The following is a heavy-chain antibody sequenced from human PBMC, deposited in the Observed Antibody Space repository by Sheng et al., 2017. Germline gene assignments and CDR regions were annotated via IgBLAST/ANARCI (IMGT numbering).Heavy chain of an antibody. V-gene: IGHV3-30*18. D-gene: IGHD1-7*01. J-gene: IGHJ6*03. CDR3: AKPQLELRTSYYYYMDV. Sequence: QVQLVESGGGVVQPGRSLRLSCAASGFTFSSYGMHWVRQAPGKGLEWVAVISYDGSNKYYADSVKGRFTISRDNSKNTLYLQMNSLRAEDTAVYYCAKPQLELRTSYYYYMDVWGQGTTVTVSS. CDR2: ISYDGSNK. CDR1: GFTFSSYG.